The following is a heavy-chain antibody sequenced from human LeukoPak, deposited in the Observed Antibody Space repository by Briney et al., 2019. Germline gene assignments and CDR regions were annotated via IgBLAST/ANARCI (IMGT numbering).Heavy chain of an antibody. CDR1: GFTFSNYG. CDR2: IKYDGSKQ. CDR3: ARTGDTESYEY. J-gene: IGHJ4*02. V-gene: IGHV3-33*01. Sequence: GTSLRLSCAASGFTFSNYGMHCVRQAPGKGLEWVALIKYDGSKQDYADSVTGRFTISRDNSKNTLHLQMNSLRAEDTAVYYCARTGDTESYEYWGQGTLVTVSS. D-gene: IGHD5-18*01.